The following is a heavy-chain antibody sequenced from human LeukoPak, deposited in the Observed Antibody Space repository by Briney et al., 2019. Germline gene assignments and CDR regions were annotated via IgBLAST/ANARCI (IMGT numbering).Heavy chain of an antibody. CDR1: GFTFTKNW. CDR2: IKDDGTTT. CDR3: ARDRFHAVES. D-gene: IGHD3-16*01. J-gene: IGHJ5*01. Sequence: GGSLRLSCAASGFTFTKNWMHWLRQAPGKGLVWVSLIKDDGTTTAYADSVKGRFTISRDNAKNTLYLQMNSLRAEDTAIYYCARDRFHAVESWGQGTLVTVSS. V-gene: IGHV3-74*01.